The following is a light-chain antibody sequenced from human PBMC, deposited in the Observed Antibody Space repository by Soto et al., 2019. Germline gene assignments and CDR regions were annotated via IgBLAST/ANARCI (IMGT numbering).Light chain of an antibody. J-gene: IGKJ5*01. CDR1: QDISNY. CDR3: QQYDNRPSIT. Sequence: DIQMTQSPSSLSASVGDRVTITCQASQDISNYLNWYQQKPGKAPKLLIYDASNLETGVPSRFSGSGSGTDFTLTISSLQPEDIATYYCQQYDNRPSITFGQGTRLEIK. V-gene: IGKV1-33*01. CDR2: DAS.